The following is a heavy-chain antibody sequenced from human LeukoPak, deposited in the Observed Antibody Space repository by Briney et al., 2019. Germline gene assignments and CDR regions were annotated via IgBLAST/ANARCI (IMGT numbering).Heavy chain of an antibody. D-gene: IGHD6-19*01. Sequence: GESLKISCKGSGYSLTSYWIGWVRQMPGKGLEWMGIIYPGDSETRYSPSFQGQVTISADKSINTAYLQWSSLKASDTAVHYCARLVSGWYFDYWGQGTLVTVSS. J-gene: IGHJ4*02. V-gene: IGHV5-51*01. CDR1: GYSLTSYW. CDR2: IYPGDSET. CDR3: ARLVSGWYFDY.